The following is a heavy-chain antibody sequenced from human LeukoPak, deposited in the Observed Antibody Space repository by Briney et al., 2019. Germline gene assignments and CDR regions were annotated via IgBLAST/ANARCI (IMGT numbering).Heavy chain of an antibody. CDR2: ISSSSSTI. CDR1: GFTFSSYS. V-gene: IGHV3-48*01. J-gene: IGHJ6*03. Sequence: GGSLRLSCAASGFTFSSYSMNWVRQAPGKGLEWVSYISSSSSTIYYADSVKGRFTISRDNAKNSLYLQMHSLRAEDTAVYYCARYYYDSSGYYYDYYYYYMDVWGKGTTVTVSS. CDR3: ARYYYDSSGYYYDYYYYYMDV. D-gene: IGHD3-22*01.